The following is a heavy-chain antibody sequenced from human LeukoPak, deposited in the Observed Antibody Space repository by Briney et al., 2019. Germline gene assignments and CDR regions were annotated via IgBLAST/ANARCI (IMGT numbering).Heavy chain of an antibody. Sequence: SETLSLTCTATGGSILSYYWSWFRQPPGKGLEWIGYIYYSGSTNYNPSLKSRVTISADTSKNQFSLKLSSVTAADTAVCYCARRTYGRGRPYQTGACESWRQGTMVTVSS. CDR2: IYYSGST. D-gene: IGHD2-2*01. J-gene: IGHJ3*02. CDR3: ARRTYGRGRPYQTGACES. CDR1: GGSILSYY. V-gene: IGHV4-59*08.